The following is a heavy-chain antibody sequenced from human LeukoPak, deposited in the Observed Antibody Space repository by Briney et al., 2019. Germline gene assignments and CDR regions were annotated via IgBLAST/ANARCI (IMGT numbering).Heavy chain of an antibody. CDR1: GFTFSIYS. J-gene: IGHJ3*01. D-gene: IGHD4-17*01. CDR3: AKEAGQDYGALDAFDV. Sequence: TGGSLRLSRAASGFTFSIYSMNWVRQAPGKGLEWVSSIGGSSSSLYYAESVKGRFTISRDNARNSLYLQMNSLRVEDTAVYYCAKEAGQDYGALDAFDVWGQGTMVTVSS. V-gene: IGHV3-21*01. CDR2: IGGSSSSL.